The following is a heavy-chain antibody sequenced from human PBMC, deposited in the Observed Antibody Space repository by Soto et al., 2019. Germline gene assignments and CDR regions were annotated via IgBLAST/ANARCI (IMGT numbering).Heavy chain of an antibody. Sequence: QLQLQESGPRLVKPSETLSLTCTVSGGSISSSSYYWGWVRQPPGKGLEWIANIYYAGSTYYSPSLESRVSISVDTSKSQFPLKMNPVTAADTAVYYCARLVYYYYMDVWGKGTTVTVSS. CDR1: GGSISSSSYY. CDR3: ARLVYYYYMDV. V-gene: IGHV4-39*01. J-gene: IGHJ6*03. CDR2: IYYAGST.